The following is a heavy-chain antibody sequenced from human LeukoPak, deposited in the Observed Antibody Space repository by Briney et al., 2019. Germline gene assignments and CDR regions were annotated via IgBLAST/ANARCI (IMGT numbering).Heavy chain of an antibody. V-gene: IGHV3-33*08. D-gene: IGHD2-21*02. J-gene: IGHJ4*02. CDR1: GFTFSSYG. CDR3: ASGLVTGVYDF. Sequence: PGRSLRLSCAASGFTFSSYGMHWVRQAPGKGLEWVAIIWYDGNNKYYADSLEGRFTISRDNSKNMLYLQMNSLKVEDTAVYYCASGLVTGVYDFWGQGTLVTVSS. CDR2: IWYDGNNK.